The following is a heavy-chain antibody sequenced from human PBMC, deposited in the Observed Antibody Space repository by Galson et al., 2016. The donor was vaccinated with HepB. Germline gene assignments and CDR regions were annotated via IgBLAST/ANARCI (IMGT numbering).Heavy chain of an antibody. V-gene: IGHV4-39*01. CDR3: ARQDYIHYFDP. Sequence: SETLSLTCSVSGGSINNKDYYWVWVRQPPGKGLEWIASMHYIGSTYYSPSLQSRVTISLDTSKNQFSLRLSSVTAADTAVYYCARQDYIHYFDPWGQGTLVTVSS. CDR2: MHYIGST. J-gene: IGHJ5*02. D-gene: IGHD4-11*01. CDR1: GGSINNKDYY.